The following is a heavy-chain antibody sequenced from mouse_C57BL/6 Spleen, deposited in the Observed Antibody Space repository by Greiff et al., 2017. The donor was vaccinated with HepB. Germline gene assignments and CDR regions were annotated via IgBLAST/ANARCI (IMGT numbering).Heavy chain of an antibody. CDR1: GFNIKDDY. D-gene: IGHD2-3*01. CDR2: IDPENGDT. J-gene: IGHJ3*01. CDR3: TIYDGYYAWFAY. Sequence: EVQLQQSGAELVRPGASVKLSCTASGFNIKDDYMHWVKKRPEQGLEWIGWIDPENGDTEYASKFQGKATITADTSSNTAYLQLSSLTSEDTAVYYCTIYDGYYAWFAYWGQGTLVTVSA. V-gene: IGHV14-4*01.